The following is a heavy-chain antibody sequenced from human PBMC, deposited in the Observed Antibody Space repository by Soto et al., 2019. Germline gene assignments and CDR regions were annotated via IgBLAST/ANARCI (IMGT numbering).Heavy chain of an antibody. V-gene: IGHV4-30-4*01. Sequence: SETLSLPCTVSGGSISSGDYYWSWIRQPPGKGLEWIGNIYYSGSTYYNPSLKSRVTISVDTSKNQFSLKLSSVTAADTAVYYCARDYGDYVGGYYGMDVWGQGTTVTVSS. J-gene: IGHJ6*02. CDR3: ARDYGDYVGGYYGMDV. CDR1: GGSISSGDYY. D-gene: IGHD4-17*01. CDR2: IYYSGST.